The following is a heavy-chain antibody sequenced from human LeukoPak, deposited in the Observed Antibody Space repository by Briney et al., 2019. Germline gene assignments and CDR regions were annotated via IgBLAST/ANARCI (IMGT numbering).Heavy chain of an antibody. D-gene: IGHD2-2*01. CDR3: VGGVVPYDSRREYFQH. J-gene: IGHJ1*01. V-gene: IGHV4-31*03. CDR1: GDSTTTTGSY. CDR2: IYYSGST. Sequence: SQTLSLTCTVSGDSTTTTGSYWSWLRQHPAKGLEWIGYIYYSGSTYYNPSLKSRVTITVDTSKNQFSLNLSSVTAADTAVYYCVGGVVPYDSRREYFQHWGQGTLVTVSS.